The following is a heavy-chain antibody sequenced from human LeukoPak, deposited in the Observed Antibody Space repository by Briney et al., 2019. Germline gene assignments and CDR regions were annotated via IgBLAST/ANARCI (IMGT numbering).Heavy chain of an antibody. CDR2: IYHSGST. V-gene: IGHV4-38-2*01. Sequence: PSETLSLTCAVSDFSISTGYYWGWIRQPPGKGLGWIGSIYHSGSTHYNPSLKSRITISIDTSKSQFSLELRSVTAADTAVYYCARNATVTTRSEAFDIWGQGTMLTVSS. CDR1: DFSISTGYY. J-gene: IGHJ3*02. CDR3: ARNATVTTRSEAFDI. D-gene: IGHD4-17*01.